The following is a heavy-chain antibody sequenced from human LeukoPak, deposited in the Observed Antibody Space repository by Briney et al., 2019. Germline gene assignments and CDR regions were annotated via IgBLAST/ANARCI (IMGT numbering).Heavy chain of an antibody. CDR2: INHSGST. J-gene: IGHJ4*02. CDR3: ARWYRSYYFDY. V-gene: IGHV4-34*01. D-gene: IGHD1-14*01. Sequence: SETLSLTCAVYGGSFSGYYSSWIRQPPGKGLEWIGEINHSGSTNYNPSLKSRVTISVDTSKNQFSLKLSSVTAADTAVYYCARWYRSYYFDYWGQGTLVTVSS. CDR1: GGSFSGYY.